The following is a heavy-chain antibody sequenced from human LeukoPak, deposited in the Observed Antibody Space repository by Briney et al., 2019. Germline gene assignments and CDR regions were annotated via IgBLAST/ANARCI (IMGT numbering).Heavy chain of an antibody. CDR1: GFTFSDYY. V-gene: IGHV3-11*01. CDR2: ISSSGSTI. Sequence: GGSLRLSCAASGFTFSDYYMSWIRQAPGKGLEWVSYISSSGSTIYYADSVKGRFTISRDNAKNSLYLQMNSRRAEDTAVYYCARDRGRRHYYGSGSYSYYYYYYGMDVWGQGTTVTVSS. CDR3: ARDRGRRHYYGSGSYSYYYYYYGMDV. J-gene: IGHJ6*02. D-gene: IGHD3-10*01.